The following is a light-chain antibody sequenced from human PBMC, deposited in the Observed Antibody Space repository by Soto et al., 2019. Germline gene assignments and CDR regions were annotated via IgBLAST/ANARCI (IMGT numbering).Light chain of an antibody. CDR2: DDS. J-gene: IGLJ1*01. CDR1: NIGSKS. Sequence: SYELTQPPSVSVAPGQTATITCGGNNIGSKSVHWYQQKPGQAPVLVVYDDSDRPSGIPERFSGSNSGNTATLTISRVEAGDEADYYCQVWDRTTDHWGYVFGPGTKVTVL. V-gene: IGLV3-21*02. CDR3: QVWDRTTDHWGYV.